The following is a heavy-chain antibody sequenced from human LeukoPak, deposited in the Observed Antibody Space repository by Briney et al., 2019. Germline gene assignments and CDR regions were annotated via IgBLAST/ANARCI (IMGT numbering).Heavy chain of an antibody. CDR3: ARDLEGRESTSAPGA. D-gene: IGHD3-3*01. J-gene: IGHJ5*02. Sequence: GGSLRLSCAASGFALSDYYMSWIRQAPGKGLEWVVYISETGSTMKYADSVKGRFTISKDNAKNSLYLLMNSLRPEDTALYYCARDLEGRESTSAPGAWGQGTLVTVSS. CDR2: ISETGSTM. CDR1: GFALSDYY. V-gene: IGHV3-11*01.